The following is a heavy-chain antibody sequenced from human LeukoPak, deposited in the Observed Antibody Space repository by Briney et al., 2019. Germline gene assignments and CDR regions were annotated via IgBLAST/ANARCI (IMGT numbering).Heavy chain of an antibody. CDR1: GYTFTGYY. CDR3: ARVRSKGVPAGYFDL. J-gene: IGHJ2*01. V-gene: IGHV1-2*02. Sequence: GASVKVSCKASGYTFTGYYMHWVRQAPGQGLEWMGWINPNSGGTNYAQKFQGRVTMTRDTSISTAYMELSRLRSDDTAVYYCARVRSKGVPAGYFDLWGRGTLVTVSS. CDR2: INPNSGGT. D-gene: IGHD2-2*01.